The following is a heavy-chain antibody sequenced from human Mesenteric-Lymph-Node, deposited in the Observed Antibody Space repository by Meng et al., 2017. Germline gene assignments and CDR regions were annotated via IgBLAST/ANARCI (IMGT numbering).Heavy chain of an antibody. D-gene: IGHD6-13*01. CDR3: ARAKAAAGTPGFDY. V-gene: IGHV3-23*01. Sequence: GESLKISCAASGFTFSSYAMSWVRQAPGKGLEWVSAISGSGGSTYYADSVKGRFTISRDNSKNTLYLQMNSLRAEDTAVYYCARAKAAAGTPGFDYWGQGTLVTVSS. CDR2: ISGSGGST. CDR1: GFTFSSYA. J-gene: IGHJ4*02.